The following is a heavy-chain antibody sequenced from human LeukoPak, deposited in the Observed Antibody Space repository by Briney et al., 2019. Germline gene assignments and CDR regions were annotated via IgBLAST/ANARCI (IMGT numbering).Heavy chain of an antibody. Sequence: SETLSLTCSVSGGSISSHYWSWIRQPPGKGLEWIGYMYYSGSTKYNPSLKSRVTISVDTSKNQFSLKLSSVTAADTAVYYCARGGTTVTPGLLWFDPWGQGTLVTVSS. CDR3: ARGGTTVTPGLLWFDP. D-gene: IGHD4-17*01. J-gene: IGHJ5*02. V-gene: IGHV4-59*11. CDR2: MYYSGST. CDR1: GGSISSHY.